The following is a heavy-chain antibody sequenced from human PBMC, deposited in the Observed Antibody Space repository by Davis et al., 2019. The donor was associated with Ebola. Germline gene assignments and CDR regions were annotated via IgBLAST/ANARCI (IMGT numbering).Heavy chain of an antibody. D-gene: IGHD1-20*01. J-gene: IGHJ6*04. V-gene: IGHV4-61*01. CDR3: ARVQSLYNWNDVRYDYYGMDV. CDR1: GGTVSSANYY. CDR2: IYYSGDA. Sequence: MPSETLSLTCIVPGGTVSSANYYWTWIRQPPGKGLEWIGYIYYSGDAIYNPSLKSRVSISIDTSKNQFSLKLSSVTAADTAVYYCARVQSLYNWNDVRYDYYGMDVWGEGTTVTVSS.